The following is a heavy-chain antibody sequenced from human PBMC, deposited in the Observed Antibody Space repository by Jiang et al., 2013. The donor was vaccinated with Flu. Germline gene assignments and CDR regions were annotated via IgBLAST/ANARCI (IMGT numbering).Heavy chain of an antibody. J-gene: IGHJ6*02. Sequence: VQLVESGGGLVKPGGSLRLSCAASGFTFSSYSMNWVRQAPGKGLEWVSSISSSSSYIYYADSVKGRFTISRDNAKNSLYLQMNSLRAEDTAVYYCAVTGTTNLKDYYYGMDVWGQGTTVTVSS. D-gene: IGHD1-1*01. CDR3: AVTGTTNLKDYYYGMDV. V-gene: IGHV3-21*01. CDR2: ISSSSSYI. CDR1: GFTFSSYS.